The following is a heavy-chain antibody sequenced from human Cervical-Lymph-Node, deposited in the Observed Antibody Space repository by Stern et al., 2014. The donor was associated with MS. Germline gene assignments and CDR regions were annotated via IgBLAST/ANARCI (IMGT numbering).Heavy chain of an antibody. D-gene: IGHD1-1*01. Sequence: EVQLEESGGGVIQPGGSLRLSCTASGFTVSRDYMTCVRQAPGKGLAWVSLITNVGSTFYTDSVKGRFTISRDDSKNTVYLHMTSLRAEDTAMYYCARDTSSPERSDWWGQGTLVTVSS. V-gene: IGHV3-53*01. CDR3: ARDTSSPERSDW. CDR2: ITNVGST. J-gene: IGHJ4*02. CDR1: GFTVSRDY.